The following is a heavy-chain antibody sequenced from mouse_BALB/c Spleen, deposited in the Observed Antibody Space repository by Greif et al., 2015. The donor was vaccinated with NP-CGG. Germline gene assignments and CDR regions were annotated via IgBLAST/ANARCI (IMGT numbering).Heavy chain of an antibody. Sequence: QVQLQQSGAELVRPGVSVKISCKGSGYTFTDYAMHWVKQSHAKSLEWIGVISTYYGDASYNQKFKGKATMTVDKSSSTAYMELARLTSEDSAIYYCARGTTVVAKNWYFDVWGAGTTVTVSS. V-gene: IGHV1S137*01. J-gene: IGHJ1*01. CDR3: ARGTTVVAKNWYFDV. D-gene: IGHD1-1*01. CDR2: ISTYYGDA. CDR1: GYTFTDYA.